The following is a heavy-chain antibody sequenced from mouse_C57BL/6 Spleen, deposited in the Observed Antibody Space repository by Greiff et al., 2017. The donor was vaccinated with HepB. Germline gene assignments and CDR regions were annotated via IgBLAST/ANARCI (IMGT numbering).Heavy chain of an antibody. V-gene: IGHV5-4*01. CDR3: ARDYYGSSLYFDV. CDR1: GFTFSSYA. CDR2: ISDGGSYT. J-gene: IGHJ1*03. D-gene: IGHD1-1*01. Sequence: EVHLVESGGGLVKPGGSLKLSCAASGFTFSSYAMSWVRQTPEKRLEWVATISDGGSYTYYPDNVKGRFTISRDNAKNNLYLQMSHLKSEDTAMYDCARDYYGSSLYFDVWGTGTTVTVSS.